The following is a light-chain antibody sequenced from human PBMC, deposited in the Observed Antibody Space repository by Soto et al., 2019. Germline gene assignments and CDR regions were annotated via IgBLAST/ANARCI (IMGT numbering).Light chain of an antibody. V-gene: IGKV2-30*02. CDR3: MQGTHWPYT. CDR1: QGLLHSNGDTF. CDR2: QVS. Sequence: DVVMTQSPLSLPVTLGQPASISCRSSQGLLHSNGDTFLSWFQQRPGQSPRRLIYQVSNRDSGVPDRFSGSGSGTDSTLTISRVEAEDVGIYYCMQGTHWPYTFGQGTKLEI. J-gene: IGKJ2*01.